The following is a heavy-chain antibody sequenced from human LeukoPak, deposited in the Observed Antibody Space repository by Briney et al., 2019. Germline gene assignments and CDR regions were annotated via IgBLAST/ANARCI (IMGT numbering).Heavy chain of an antibody. CDR1: GFTFSGSA. D-gene: IGHD3-16*02. CDR2: IRSKANSYAT. Sequence: GGSLRLSCAASGFTFSGSAMHWVRQASGKGLEWVGRIRSKANSYATAYAASVKGRFTISRDDSKNTAYLQMNSLKTEDTAVYYCTTEYPIMITFGGVILRWGQGTLVTVSS. V-gene: IGHV3-73*01. CDR3: TTEYPIMITFGGVILR. J-gene: IGHJ4*02.